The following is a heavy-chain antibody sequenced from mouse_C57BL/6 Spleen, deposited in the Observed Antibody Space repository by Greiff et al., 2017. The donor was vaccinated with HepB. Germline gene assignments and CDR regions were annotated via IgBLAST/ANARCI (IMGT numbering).Heavy chain of an antibody. CDR2: IYPRSGNT. J-gene: IGHJ4*01. D-gene: IGHD1-1*01. Sequence: QVQLQQSGAELARPGASVKLSCKASGYTFTSYGISWVKQSTGKGLEWIGEIYPRSGNTYYNEKFKGKATLTADKSSSTAYMELRSLTSEDSAVYFGGYYYGSSLYAMDYWGQGTSVTVSS. V-gene: IGHV1-81*01. CDR3: GYYYGSSLYAMDY. CDR1: GYTFTSYG.